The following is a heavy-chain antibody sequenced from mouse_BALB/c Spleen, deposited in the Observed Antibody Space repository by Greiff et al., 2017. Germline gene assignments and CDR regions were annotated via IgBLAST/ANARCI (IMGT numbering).Heavy chain of an antibody. CDR3: ARQRGGRYAMDY. CDR1: GFAFSSYD. J-gene: IGHJ4*01. CDR2: ISSGGGST. Sequence: EVMLVESGGGLVKPGGSLKLSCAASGFAFSSYDMSWVRQTPEKRLEWVAYISSGGGSTYYPDTVKGRFTISRDNAKNTLYLQMSSLKSEDTAMYYCARQRGGRYAMDYWGQGTSVTVSS. V-gene: IGHV5-12-1*01.